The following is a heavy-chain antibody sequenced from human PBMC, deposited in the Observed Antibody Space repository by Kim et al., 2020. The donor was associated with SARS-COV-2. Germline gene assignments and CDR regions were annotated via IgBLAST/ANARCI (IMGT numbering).Heavy chain of an antibody. V-gene: IGHV4-59*08. J-gene: IGHJ6*02. D-gene: IGHD2-2*01. CDR1: VGSISSYY. Sequence: SETLSLTCTVSVGSISSYYWSWIRQPPGKGLEWIGYIYYSGSTNYNPSLKSRVTISVDTSKNQFSLKLSSVTAADTAVYYCARFGGYCSSTSCSYYYYGMDVWGQGTTVTVSS. CDR2: IYYSGST. CDR3: ARFGGYCSSTSCSYYYYGMDV.